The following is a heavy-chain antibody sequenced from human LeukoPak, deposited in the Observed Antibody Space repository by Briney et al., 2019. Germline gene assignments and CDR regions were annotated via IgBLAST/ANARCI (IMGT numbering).Heavy chain of an antibody. Sequence: GGSLGLSCAASGFTFSSYWMSWVRQAPGKGLEWVANIKQDGSEKYYVDSVKGRFTISRDNAKNSLYLQMNSLRAEDTAVYYCAKVTVWSVATFDYWGQGTLVTVSS. J-gene: IGHJ4*02. V-gene: IGHV3-7*01. CDR1: GFTFSSYW. D-gene: IGHD6-19*01. CDR2: IKQDGSEK. CDR3: AKVTVWSVATFDY.